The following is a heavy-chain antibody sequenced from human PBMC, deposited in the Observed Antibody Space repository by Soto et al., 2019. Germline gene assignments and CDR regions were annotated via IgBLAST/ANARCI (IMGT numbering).Heavy chain of an antibody. CDR1: GGSISSSNW. CDR2: IYHSGST. Sequence: QVQLQESGPGLVKPSGTLSLTCAVSGGSISSSNWCSWVRQPPGKGLEWIGEIYHSGSTNYNPSLKSRVTISVDKSKNQFSLKLSSVTPADTAVYYCANVREQWRVKHDAFDIWGQGTIVTVAS. CDR3: ANVREQWRVKHDAFDI. V-gene: IGHV4-4*02. D-gene: IGHD6-19*01. J-gene: IGHJ3*02.